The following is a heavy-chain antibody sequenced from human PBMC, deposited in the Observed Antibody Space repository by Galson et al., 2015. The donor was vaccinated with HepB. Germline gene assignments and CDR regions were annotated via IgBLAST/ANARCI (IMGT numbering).Heavy chain of an antibody. CDR1: GYTFASYY. Sequence: SVKVSCKASGYTFASYYMHWVRQAPGQGLEWMGIINPSGGSTDYAQKFQGRVTMTRDTSTSTVYMELSSLRSEDTAVYYCARGTVGARRIGMSYFDYWGQGTLVTVSS. D-gene: IGHD1-26*01. CDR2: INPSGGST. CDR3: ARGTVGARRIGMSYFDY. V-gene: IGHV1-46*01. J-gene: IGHJ4*02.